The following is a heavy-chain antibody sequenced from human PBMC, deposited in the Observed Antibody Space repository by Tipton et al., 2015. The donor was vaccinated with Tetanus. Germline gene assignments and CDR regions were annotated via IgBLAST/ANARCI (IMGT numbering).Heavy chain of an antibody. V-gene: IGHV4-39*01. CDR1: GGPISGSSYY. D-gene: IGHD5-12*01. J-gene: IGHJ4*02. Sequence: TLSLTCTVSGGPISGSSYYWGWIRQPPGKGLEWIGSIYYSGSSYYNPTLKSRVTISVDTSKNQFSLKLDSVTAADAAVYYCARPGVGGYTGYYFDFWGQGTVVTVSS. CDR2: IYYSGSS. CDR3: ARPGVGGYTGYYFDF.